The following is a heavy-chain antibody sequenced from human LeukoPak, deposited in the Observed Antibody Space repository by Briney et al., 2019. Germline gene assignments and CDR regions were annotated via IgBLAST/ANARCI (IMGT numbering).Heavy chain of an antibody. J-gene: IGHJ4*02. CDR1: GGSINNFY. V-gene: IGHV4-59*01. Sequence: SETLSLICTVSGGSINNFYWSWIRQPPGKGLEWIGYIYYSGSTNYNPSLKSRVTISVDTSKNQFSLKLSSVTAADTAVYYCARAPTWWGQGTLVTVSS. CDR2: IYYSGST. CDR3: ARAPTW.